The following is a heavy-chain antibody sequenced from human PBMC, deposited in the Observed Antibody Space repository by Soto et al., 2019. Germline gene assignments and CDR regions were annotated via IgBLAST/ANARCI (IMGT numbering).Heavy chain of an antibody. CDR3: ASLAAAGSENDAFDI. V-gene: IGHV3-11*01. D-gene: IGHD6-13*01. CDR1: GFTFSDYY. J-gene: IGHJ3*02. Sequence: LRLPCAASGFTFSDYYMSWIRQAPGKGLEWVSYISSSGSTIYYADSVKGRSTISRDNAKNSLYLQMNSLRAEDTAVYYCASLAAAGSENDAFDIWGQGTMVTVAS. CDR2: ISSSGSTI.